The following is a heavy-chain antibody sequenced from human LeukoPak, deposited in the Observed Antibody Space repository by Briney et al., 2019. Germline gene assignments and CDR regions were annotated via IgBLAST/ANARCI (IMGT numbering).Heavy chain of an antibody. V-gene: IGHV3-30*02. CDR2: IWYDGSNK. CDR3: AKVLAVTSYGAKSVFDH. CDR1: GFTFSNYG. Sequence: GGSLRLSCAASGFTFSNYGMHWVRQAPGKGLEWVAFIWYDGSNKYYADSVKGRFTISRDNSKYTVYLQMNSLRAEDTAVYYCAKVLAVTSYGAKSVFDHWGQGTLVTVSS. J-gene: IGHJ4*02. D-gene: IGHD4-23*01.